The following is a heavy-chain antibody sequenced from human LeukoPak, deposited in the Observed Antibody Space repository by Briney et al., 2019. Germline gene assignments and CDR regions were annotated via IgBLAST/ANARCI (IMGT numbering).Heavy chain of an antibody. CDR2: IYYSGST. CDR1: GGSISSYY. V-gene: IGHV4-59*01. Sequence: SETLSLTCTVSGGSISSYYWSWIRQSPGKGLEWIGHIYYSGSTNYNPSLKRRVTISVDTSKKQFSLKLNSVTAADTAVYYCARGITRNYMDVWGKGTTVTVSS. J-gene: IGHJ6*03. D-gene: IGHD3-10*01. CDR3: ARGITRNYMDV.